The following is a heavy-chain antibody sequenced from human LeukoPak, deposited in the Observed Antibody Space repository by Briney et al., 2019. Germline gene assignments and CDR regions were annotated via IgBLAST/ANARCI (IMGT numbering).Heavy chain of an antibody. CDR3: VRRRWGSSNVDY. V-gene: IGHV4-39*01. D-gene: IGHD7-27*01. Sequence: PSETLSLTCTVSGGSMSSSDYYWGWIRQPPGKGLEWIGCIYYSGSTYYNPSLKSQVTISIDKSKNQFSLKVTSVTAADTAVYYCVRRRWGSSNVDYWGQGTLVTVSS. J-gene: IGHJ4*02. CDR1: GGSMSSSDYY. CDR2: IYYSGST.